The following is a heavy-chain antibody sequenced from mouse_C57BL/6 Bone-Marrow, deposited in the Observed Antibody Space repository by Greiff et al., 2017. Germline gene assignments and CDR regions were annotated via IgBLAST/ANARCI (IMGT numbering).Heavy chain of an antibody. CDR2: VAPSDGYT. CDR3: ARCEYYGGSYEFAY. Sequence: QVQLQQPGAELVKPGASVKLSCKASGYTFTTYWLQWLKQRPGQGLEWIGEVAPSDGYTNYNQKFKGKATLSVDTSSSTAYMQLSSLTSEDSAVYYCARCEYYGGSYEFAYWGQGTLVTVSA. D-gene: IGHD1-1*01. V-gene: IGHV1-50*01. CDR1: GYTFTTYW. J-gene: IGHJ3*01.